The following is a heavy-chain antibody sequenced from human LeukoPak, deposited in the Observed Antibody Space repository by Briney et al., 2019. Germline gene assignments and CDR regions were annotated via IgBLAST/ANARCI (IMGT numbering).Heavy chain of an antibody. J-gene: IGHJ4*02. CDR2: INHSGST. Sequence: PSETLSLTCAVYGGSFSGYYWSWIRQPPGKGLEWIGEINHSGSTNYNPSLKSRVTISVDTSKNQFSLKLSSVTAADTAVYYCARISSSWSRYFDYWGQGTLVTVSS. V-gene: IGHV4-34*01. CDR3: ARISSSWSRYFDY. CDR1: GGSFSGYY. D-gene: IGHD6-13*01.